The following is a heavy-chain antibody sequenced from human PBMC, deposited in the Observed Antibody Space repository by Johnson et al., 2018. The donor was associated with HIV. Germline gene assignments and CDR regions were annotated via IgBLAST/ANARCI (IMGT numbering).Heavy chain of an antibody. CDR1: GFTFSSFG. D-gene: IGHD3-22*01. Sequence: QVQLVESGGGVVQPGGSLRLSCAASGFTFSSFGMHWVRQAPGKGLEWVAVISYDGSNKYYADSVKGRFTISRDNSKNTLSLQMNSLRAEDTAVYYCARGYYYDSSGSDDAFDIWGQGTMVTVSS. V-gene: IGHV3-30*19. J-gene: IGHJ3*02. CDR2: ISYDGSNK. CDR3: ARGYYYDSSGSDDAFDI.